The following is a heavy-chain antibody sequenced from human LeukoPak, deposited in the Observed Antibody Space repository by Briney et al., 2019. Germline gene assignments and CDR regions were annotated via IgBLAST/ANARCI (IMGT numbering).Heavy chain of an antibody. CDR3: AKPRAPGYYYEFHH. CDR2: TSGSGGTT. V-gene: IGHV3-23*01. J-gene: IGHJ1*01. D-gene: IGHD1-26*01. CDR1: GFTFSSYA. Sequence: GGSLRLSCAASGFTFSSYAMSWVRQAPGKGLEWVSGTSGSGGTTYYADSVKGRFTISRDNSKYTLSLQIDSLRAEDTAVYYCAKPRAPGYYYEFHHWGQGTLVTVSS.